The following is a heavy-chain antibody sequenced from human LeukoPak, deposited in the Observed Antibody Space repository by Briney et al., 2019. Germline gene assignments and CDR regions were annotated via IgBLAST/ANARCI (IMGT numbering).Heavy chain of an antibody. CDR3: ARDTRMGYCSGGSCLDY. D-gene: IGHD2-15*01. CDR2: ISSSGSTK. V-gene: IGHV3-11*01. Sequence: PGGSLRPSCAASGFTFSDYYMSWIRQAPGRGLEWVSYISSSGSTKYYADSVKGRFTISRDNAKNSLYLQMNSLRAEDTAVYYCARDTRMGYCSGGSCLDYWGQGTLVTVSS. CDR1: GFTFSDYY. J-gene: IGHJ4*02.